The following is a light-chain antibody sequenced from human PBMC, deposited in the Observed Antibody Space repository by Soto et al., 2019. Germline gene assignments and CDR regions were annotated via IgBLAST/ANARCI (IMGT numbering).Light chain of an antibody. CDR1: NIGRKS. J-gene: IGLJ2*01. CDR3: QVWESSSDHVV. Sequence: SYELTQPPSVSVAPGQTARITCGGNNIGRKSVHWYQQKPGQAPVLVVYDDSDRPSGIPERFSGSNSGNTATLTISRVEAGDEADYYCQVWESSSDHVVFGGGTKVTVL. CDR2: DDS. V-gene: IGLV3-21*02.